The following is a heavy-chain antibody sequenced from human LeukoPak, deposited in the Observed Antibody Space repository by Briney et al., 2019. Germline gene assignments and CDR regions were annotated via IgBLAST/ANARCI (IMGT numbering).Heavy chain of an antibody. Sequence: GRSLRLSCAASGFTFNNYAMTWVRQAPGKGLGWVGFIRSKIYGGTPEYAASVKGRFTISRDDSKGIAYLQMNSLKTEDTAVYYCTRDQTPYYWGQGTLVTVSS. CDR1: GFTFNNYA. CDR2: IRSKIYGGTP. V-gene: IGHV3-49*04. J-gene: IGHJ4*02. CDR3: TRDQTPYY.